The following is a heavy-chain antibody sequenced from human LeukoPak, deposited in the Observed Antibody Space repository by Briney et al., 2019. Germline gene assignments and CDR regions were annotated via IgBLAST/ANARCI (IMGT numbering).Heavy chain of an antibody. CDR2: IRSKAYGGTT. J-gene: IGHJ4*02. V-gene: IGHV3-49*04. CDR3: TREVYGTQHY. D-gene: IGHD1-1*01. CDR1: GFTVSSNY. Sequence: PGGSLRLSCAASGFTVSSNYMSWVRQAPGKGLEWVGFIRSKAYGGTTEYAASVKGRFTISRDDSKSIAYLQMNSLKTEDTAVYYCTREVYGTQHYWGQGTLVTVSS.